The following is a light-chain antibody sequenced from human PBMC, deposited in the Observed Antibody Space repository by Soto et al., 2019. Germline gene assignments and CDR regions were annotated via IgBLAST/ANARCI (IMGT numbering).Light chain of an antibody. Sequence: TLSLSPGERATLSCRASQSVSSYLAWYQQKPGQAPRLLIYDASTRATGISARFSGSGSGTDFTLTISSLEPEDFAVYYCQQRSNWPVTFGQGTKVDIK. V-gene: IGKV3-11*01. CDR1: QSVSSY. J-gene: IGKJ1*01. CDR2: DAS. CDR3: QQRSNWPVT.